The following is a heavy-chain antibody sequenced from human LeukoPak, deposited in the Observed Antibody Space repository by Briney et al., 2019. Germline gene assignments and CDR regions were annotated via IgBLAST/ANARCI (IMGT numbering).Heavy chain of an antibody. CDR1: GGSIDSTNW. CDR3: ARSHDHLWGNYPDY. J-gene: IGHJ4*02. CDR2: IHHDGRI. V-gene: IGHV4-4*02. D-gene: IGHD3-16*02. Sequence: SQTLSLTCTVSGGSIDSTNWWNWVRQPPGKGLEWIGEIHHDGRINYNPSLKSRVTLSVDKSKNQFSLRLNSVTAADTAMYYCARSHDHLWGNYPDYWGQGTLVTVSS.